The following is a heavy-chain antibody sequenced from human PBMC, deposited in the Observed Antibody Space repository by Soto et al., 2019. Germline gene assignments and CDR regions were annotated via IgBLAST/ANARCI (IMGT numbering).Heavy chain of an antibody. CDR2: ISSNSAYI. CDR3: TRDASRDSSARGWFDP. V-gene: IGHV3-21*01. CDR1: GFTFRSFT. D-gene: IGHD6-13*01. J-gene: IGHJ5*02. Sequence: PVGSLRLSCAASGFTFRSFTMNWVRQAPGKGLEWVSTISSNSAYIYYTDALRGRFTISRDNAKNSLHLQMNSLRAEDTAVYYCTRDASRDSSARGWFDPWGPGTL.